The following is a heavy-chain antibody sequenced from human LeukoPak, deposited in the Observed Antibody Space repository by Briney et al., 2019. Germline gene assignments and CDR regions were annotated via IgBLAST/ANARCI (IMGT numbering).Heavy chain of an antibody. V-gene: IGHV3-30*18. CDR1: GFTFSSFG. Sequence: PGGSLRLSCAASGFTFSSFGMNWVRQAPGKGLEWVAVISYDGSNKYYADSVKGRFTISRDNSKNTLYLQMNSLRAEDTAVYYCAKDPDDYGDNWGQGTLVTVSS. J-gene: IGHJ4*02. CDR3: AKDPDDYGDN. CDR2: ISYDGSNK.